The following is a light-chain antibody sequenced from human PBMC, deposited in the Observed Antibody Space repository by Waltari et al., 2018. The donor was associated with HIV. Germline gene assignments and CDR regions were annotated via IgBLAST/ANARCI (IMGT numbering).Light chain of an antibody. J-gene: IGLJ7*01. CDR3: QVWDSSSDHAV. Sequence: SYVLTQPPSVSVAPGQTARITCGGNNIGRKTVHWYQQRPGQAPVLVVYDDSARPSGIPERFSGSNSGNTATLTISRVEARDEADYYCQVWDSSSDHAVFGGGTQLTVL. CDR1: NIGRKT. CDR2: DDS. V-gene: IGLV3-21*02.